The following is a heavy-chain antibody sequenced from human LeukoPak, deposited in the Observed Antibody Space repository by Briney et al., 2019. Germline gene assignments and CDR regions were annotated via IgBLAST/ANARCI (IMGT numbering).Heavy chain of an antibody. J-gene: IGHJ4*02. V-gene: IGHV3-9*01. CDR3: AKVRGTYSSGYFFDY. CDR1: GFTFDNYA. Sequence: GGSLRLSCAASGFTFDNYAMHWVRQAPGKGLEWLSIISWNSGYIGYADSVKGRLTISRGNAKKSLDLQMNSLRAEDTAFYYCAKVRGTYSSGYFFDYWGQGTLVTVSS. D-gene: IGHD6-19*01. CDR2: ISWNSGYI.